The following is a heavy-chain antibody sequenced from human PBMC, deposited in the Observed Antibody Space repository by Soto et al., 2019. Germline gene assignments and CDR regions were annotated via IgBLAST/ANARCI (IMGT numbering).Heavy chain of an antibody. CDR3: ARGYCSGGSCYGAFDI. CDR2: IIPILGIA. CDR1: GGTFSSYT. V-gene: IGHV1-69*02. Sequence: QVQLVQSGAEVKKPGSSVKVSCKASGGTFSSYTISWVRQAPVQGLEWMGRIIPILGIANYAQKFQGRVTINADKSTSTAYMELSSLRSEDTAVYYCARGYCSGGSCYGAFDIWGQGTMVTVSS. J-gene: IGHJ3*02. D-gene: IGHD2-15*01.